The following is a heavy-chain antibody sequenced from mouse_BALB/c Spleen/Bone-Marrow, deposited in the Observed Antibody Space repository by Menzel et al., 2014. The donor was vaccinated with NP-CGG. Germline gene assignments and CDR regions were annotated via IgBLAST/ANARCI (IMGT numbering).Heavy chain of an antibody. Sequence: QVQLKQSGAELMKPGASVKISCKATGYTFSNYWIEWVKQRPGHGLEWIGEILPGSGSTNYNEKFKGKATFTADTSSNTAYMQLSSLTSEDSAVYYCARGIDYYAMDYWGQGTSVTVSS. CDR3: ARGIDYYAMDY. V-gene: IGHV1-9*01. CDR2: ILPGSGST. J-gene: IGHJ4*01. CDR1: GYTFSNYW.